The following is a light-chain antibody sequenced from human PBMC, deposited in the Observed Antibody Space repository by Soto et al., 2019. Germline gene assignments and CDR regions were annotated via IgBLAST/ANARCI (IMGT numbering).Light chain of an antibody. CDR1: SSNIGAGHD. J-gene: IGLJ3*02. Sequence: QSVLTQPPSVSGAPGQRVTISCTGSSSNIGAGHDVHWYQQLPGTAPKLLIYGNSNRPSGVPDRFSGSKSGTSASLAITGLQAEDEAEYYCQSYDSSLSGWVFGGGTKLTVL. V-gene: IGLV1-40*01. CDR3: QSYDSSLSGWV. CDR2: GNS.